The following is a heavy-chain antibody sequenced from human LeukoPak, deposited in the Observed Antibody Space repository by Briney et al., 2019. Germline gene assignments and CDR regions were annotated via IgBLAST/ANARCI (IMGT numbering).Heavy chain of an antibody. J-gene: IGHJ4*02. CDR1: GFTFSSSG. CDR2: ITGSGGNT. V-gene: IGHV3-23*01. D-gene: IGHD1-26*01. Sequence: GGSLRLSCAASGFTFSSSGMSWVRQAPGRGLEWVSGITGSGGNTYYADSVKGRFTISRDNSKNTLYLQMNSLRAEDTAVYYCARDQTSGSYYTSPDYWGQGTLVTVSS. CDR3: ARDQTSGSYYTSPDY.